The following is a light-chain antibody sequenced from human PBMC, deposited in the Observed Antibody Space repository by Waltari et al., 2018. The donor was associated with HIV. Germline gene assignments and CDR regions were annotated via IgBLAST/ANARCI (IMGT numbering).Light chain of an antibody. V-gene: IGLV2-14*03. CDR2: DVT. Sequence: QSALTQPASVSGSPGQSITISCTGSRSDVGYYNYVSWYQQHPGKAPRPIIFDVTNRPSGVSDRFSGSKSGNTASLTISGLQPEDEADYYCCSYTTSITFVFGGGTKLTVL. CDR3: CSYTTSITFV. CDR1: RSDVGYYNY. J-gene: IGLJ3*02.